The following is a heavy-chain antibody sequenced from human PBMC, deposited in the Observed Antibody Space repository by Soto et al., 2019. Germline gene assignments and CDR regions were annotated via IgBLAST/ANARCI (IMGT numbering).Heavy chain of an antibody. CDR2: ISYDGSNK. CDR1: GFTFSSYG. V-gene: IGHV3-30*18. D-gene: IGHD3-16*01. Sequence: GVSLRLSCAASGFTFSSYGMHWVRQAPGKGLEWVAVISYDGSNKYYADSVKGRFTISRDNSKNTLYLQMNSLRAEDTAVYYCAKDWGRYYYYGMDVWGQGTTVTV. CDR3: AKDWGRYYYYGMDV. J-gene: IGHJ6*02.